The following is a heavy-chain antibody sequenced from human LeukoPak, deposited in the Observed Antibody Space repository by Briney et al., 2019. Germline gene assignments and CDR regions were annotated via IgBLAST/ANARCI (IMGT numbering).Heavy chain of an antibody. CDR1: GFTFSNYG. CDR2: IRYDGSNK. CDR3: EKDGGSGSSY. V-gene: IGHV3-30*02. D-gene: IGHD3-10*01. Sequence: GGSLRLSCAASGFTFSNYGMHWVRQAPGKGLEWVAFIRYDGSNKYYTDSVKGRFTISRDNSKNTLYLQMNSLRPEDTAVYYCEKDGGSGSSYWGQGTLVTVSS. J-gene: IGHJ4*02.